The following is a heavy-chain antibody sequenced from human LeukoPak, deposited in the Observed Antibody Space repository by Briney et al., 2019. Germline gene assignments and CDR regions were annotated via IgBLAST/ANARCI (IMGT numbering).Heavy chain of an antibody. CDR2: IYYSGST. Sequence: SETLSLTCTVSGGTISSHYWSWIRQPPGKGLEWIGYIYYSGSTNYNPSLKSRVTISVDTSKNQFSLKLSSVTAADTAVYYCAREGQDSSSYYYLDHWGQETLATVSS. CDR1: GGTISSHY. J-gene: IGHJ4*02. CDR3: AREGQDSSSYYYLDH. V-gene: IGHV4-59*11. D-gene: IGHD3-22*01.